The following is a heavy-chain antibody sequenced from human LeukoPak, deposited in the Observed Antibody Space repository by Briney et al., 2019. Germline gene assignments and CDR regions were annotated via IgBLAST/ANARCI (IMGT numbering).Heavy chain of an antibody. V-gene: IGHV4-61*02. CDR3: ARETSQKGAHYMDV. Sequence: SETLSLTCSVSGGSISSGSYYWSWIRQPAEKGPEWIGRIYTSGSTNYNASLKSRVTISVDKSKNQFSLKLSSVTAADTAVYYCARETSQKGAHYMDVWGKGTTVTISS. CDR2: IYTSGST. CDR1: GGSISSGSYY. D-gene: IGHD3-16*01. J-gene: IGHJ6*03.